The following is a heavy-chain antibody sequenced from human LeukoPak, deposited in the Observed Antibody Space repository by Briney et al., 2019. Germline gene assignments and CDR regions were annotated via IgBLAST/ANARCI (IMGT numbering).Heavy chain of an antibody. CDR1: TGTFASYA. CDR2: IYSSGGVT. CDR3: ANTYYSSSPLDP. D-gene: IGHD3-10*01. Sequence: GGSLRLSCTASTGTFASYAMSWVRQAPGKGLEWVSAIYSSGGVTYYADSVKGRFTISRDTSKNTLYLQMNNLRAEDTALYYCANTYYSSSPLDPWGRGTLVTVSS. J-gene: IGHJ5*02. V-gene: IGHV3-23*01.